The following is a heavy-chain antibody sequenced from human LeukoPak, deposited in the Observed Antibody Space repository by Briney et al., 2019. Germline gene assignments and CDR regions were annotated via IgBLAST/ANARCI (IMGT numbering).Heavy chain of an antibody. V-gene: IGHV1-69*05. D-gene: IGHD6-13*01. CDR3: AQDRASSSWSRDAFDI. J-gene: IGHJ3*02. Sequence: SVRVSCKASGGTFSNYAISWVRQAPGQGLEWMGGIIPIFGTANYAQKFQGRVTITTEESTSTVYMEVSSVRFEDTAVYYCAQDRASSSWSRDAFDIWGQGTVVTVSS. CDR2: IIPIFGTA. CDR1: GGTFSNYA.